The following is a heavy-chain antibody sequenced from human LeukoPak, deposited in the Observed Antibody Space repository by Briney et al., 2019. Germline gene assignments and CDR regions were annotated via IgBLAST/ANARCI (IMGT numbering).Heavy chain of an antibody. Sequence: GGSLRLSCATSGFTFSNCWMNWVRQAPGKGLEWVANIKQDGSEKYYVDSVKGRFTISRDNAKNSLFLQMNSLRDEDTAVYYCARDMYYGDYEIDYWGQGTLVTVSS. D-gene: IGHD4-17*01. V-gene: IGHV3-7*01. CDR1: GFTFSNCW. CDR3: ARDMYYGDYEIDY. CDR2: IKQDGSEK. J-gene: IGHJ4*02.